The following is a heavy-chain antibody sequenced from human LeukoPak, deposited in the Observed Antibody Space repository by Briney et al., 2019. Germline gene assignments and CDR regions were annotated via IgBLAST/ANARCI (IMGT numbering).Heavy chain of an antibody. Sequence: ASVKVSCKASGYTFTGYYMHWVRQAPGQGLEWMGWINPNSGSTNYAQKFQGRVTMTRDTSISTAYMELSRLRSDDTAVYYCARDGYDILTGYYPFDYWGQGTLVTVSS. CDR3: ARDGYDILTGYYPFDY. D-gene: IGHD3-9*01. CDR1: GYTFTGYY. J-gene: IGHJ4*02. V-gene: IGHV1-2*02. CDR2: INPNSGST.